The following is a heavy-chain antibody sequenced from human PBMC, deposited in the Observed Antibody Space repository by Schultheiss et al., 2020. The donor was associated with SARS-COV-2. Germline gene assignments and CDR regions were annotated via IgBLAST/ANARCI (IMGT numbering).Heavy chain of an antibody. J-gene: IGHJ6*02. CDR1: GYTFTSYA. CDR2: INVGNGNT. Sequence: ASVKVSCKASGYTFTSYAMHWVRQAPGQRLEWMGWINVGNGNTRYSQKFQGRVTITRDTSASTAYMELSSLRSEDTAVYYCAKASLRSYYYYGMDVWGQGTTVTVSS. V-gene: IGHV1-3*01. CDR3: AKASLRSYYYYGMDV.